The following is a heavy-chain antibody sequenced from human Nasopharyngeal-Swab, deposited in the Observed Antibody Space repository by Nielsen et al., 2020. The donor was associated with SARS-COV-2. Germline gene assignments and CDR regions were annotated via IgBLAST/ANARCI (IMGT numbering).Heavy chain of an antibody. CDR1: GFIFSSYW. J-gene: IGHJ4*02. CDR2: IKQDGSEK. CDR3: ARGGYSGYEYYFDY. D-gene: IGHD5-12*01. Sequence: GESLKISCAASGFIFSSYWMSWVRQAPGKGLEWVANIKQDGSEKYYVDSVKGRFTISRDNAKNSLYLQMNSLRAEDTAVYYCARGGYSGYEYYFDYWGQGTLVTVSS. V-gene: IGHV3-7*01.